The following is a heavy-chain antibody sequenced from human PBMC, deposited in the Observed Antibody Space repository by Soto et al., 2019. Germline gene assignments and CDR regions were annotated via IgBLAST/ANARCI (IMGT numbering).Heavy chain of an antibody. D-gene: IGHD3-10*01. CDR1: GFSLSTSGVG. Sequence: QITLKESGPTLVKPTQTLTLTCTFSGFSLSTSGVGVGWIRQPPGKALEWLALIYWDDDKRYSPSLKSRLTIXKXXSKNQVVLTTTNMDPVDTATYYCAHCPSGTGYFDYWGQGTLVTVSS. J-gene: IGHJ4*02. CDR2: IYWDDDK. V-gene: IGHV2-5*02. CDR3: AHCPSGTGYFDY.